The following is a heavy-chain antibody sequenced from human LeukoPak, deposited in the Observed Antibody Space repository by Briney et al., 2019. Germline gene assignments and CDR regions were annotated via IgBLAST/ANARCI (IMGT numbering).Heavy chain of an antibody. J-gene: IGHJ4*02. CDR3: ARGVYIAAAQYGY. D-gene: IGHD6-13*01. CDR1: GGSINSYY. CDR2: IYYSGTT. Sequence: SETLSLTCTVSGGSINSYYWSWIRQPPGKGLEWIGYIYYSGTTNYNPSLKSRVTVSVDTSKNQFSLKLSSVTAADTAVYYCARGVYIAAAQYGYWGQGTLVTVSS. V-gene: IGHV4-59*01.